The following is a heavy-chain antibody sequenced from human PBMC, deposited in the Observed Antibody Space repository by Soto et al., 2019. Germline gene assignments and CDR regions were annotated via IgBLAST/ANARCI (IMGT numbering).Heavy chain of an antibody. J-gene: IGHJ4*02. CDR3: ARDRWGEWELLRYFDY. Sequence: QVQLVQSGAEVKKPGSSVKVSCKASGGTFSSYAISWVRQAPGQGLEWMGGIIPIFGTANYAQKFQGRVTITADESTSTADMELSSLRSEDTAVYYCARDRWGEWELLRYFDYWGQGTLVTVSS. D-gene: IGHD1-26*01. CDR2: IIPIFGTA. CDR1: GGTFSSYA. V-gene: IGHV1-69*01.